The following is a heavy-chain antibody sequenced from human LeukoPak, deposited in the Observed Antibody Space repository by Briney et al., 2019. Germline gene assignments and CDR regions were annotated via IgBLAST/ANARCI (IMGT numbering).Heavy chain of an antibody. CDR3: ARGIRPYDSSGYRY. J-gene: IGHJ4*02. V-gene: IGHV4-59*01. Sequence: KASETLSLTCTVSGGSISSYYWSWIRQPPGKGLEWIGYIYYSGSTNYNPSLKSRVTISVDTSKNQFSLKLSSVTAADTAVYYCARGIRPYDSSGYRYWGQGTLVTVSS. D-gene: IGHD3-22*01. CDR2: IYYSGST. CDR1: GGSISSYY.